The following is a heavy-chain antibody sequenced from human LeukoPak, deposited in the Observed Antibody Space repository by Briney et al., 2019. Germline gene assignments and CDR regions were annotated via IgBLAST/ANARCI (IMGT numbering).Heavy chain of an antibody. J-gene: IGHJ4*02. CDR3: ARLFYSGTNY. V-gene: IGHV4-39*01. D-gene: IGHD1-26*01. Sequence: SETLSLTCTVSGGSISSSSYYWGWIRQPPGKGPEWIGSIYYSGSTYYNPSLKSRVTISVDTSKNQFSLKLSSVTAADTAVYYCARLFYSGTNYWGQGTLVTVSS. CDR1: GGSISSSSYY. CDR2: IYYSGST.